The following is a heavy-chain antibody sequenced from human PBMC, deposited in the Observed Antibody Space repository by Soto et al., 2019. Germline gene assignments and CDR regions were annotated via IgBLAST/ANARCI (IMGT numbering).Heavy chain of an antibody. J-gene: IGHJ6*02. Sequence: ASVKVSCKASGYTFTSHGIAWVRQAPGQGLEWMGWISPYSGNTNYAQQFRGRVTMTTDTSTSTAYMELRSLRSDDTAVYYCARALPISYQLLPYYYYGMDVWGQGTTVTVS. CDR3: ARALPISYQLLPYYYYGMDV. V-gene: IGHV1-18*01. CDR2: ISPYSGNT. CDR1: GYTFTSHG. D-gene: IGHD2-2*01.